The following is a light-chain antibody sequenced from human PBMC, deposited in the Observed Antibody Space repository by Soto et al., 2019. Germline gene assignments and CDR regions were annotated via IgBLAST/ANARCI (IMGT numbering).Light chain of an antibody. CDR1: SSDVGGYNY. V-gene: IGLV2-14*01. CDR2: EVS. Sequence: QSVLTQPASVSGSPGQSITISCTGTSSDVGGYNYVSWYQQHPGKAPKLMIYEVSNRPSGVSNRFSGSKSGNTASLTISGLQAEDEADYYCSSYPSSSTYVFGNGTKVTV. J-gene: IGLJ1*01. CDR3: SSYPSSSTYV.